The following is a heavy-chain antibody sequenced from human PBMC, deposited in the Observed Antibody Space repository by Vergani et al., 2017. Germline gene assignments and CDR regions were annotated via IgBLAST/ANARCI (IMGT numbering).Heavy chain of an antibody. CDR2: IWYDGSNK. V-gene: IGHV3-33*01. CDR1: GFTLSSYG. D-gene: IGHD3-22*01. J-gene: IGHJ4*02. Sequence: QVKLVESGGGVVQPGRSLRLSCAASGFTLSSYGMHWVRQAQGKGLEWVAVIWYDGSNKYYADSVKGRLTISRENSKNTLYMQMNSLRDEDTAVYYCASSYYYYDSSGYPYFDYWGQGTLVTVSS. CDR3: ASSYYYYDSSGYPYFDY.